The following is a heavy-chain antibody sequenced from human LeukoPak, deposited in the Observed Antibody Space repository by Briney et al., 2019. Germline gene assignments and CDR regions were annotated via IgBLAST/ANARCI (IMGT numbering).Heavy chain of an antibody. CDR1: GFTFRNYW. CDR3: CRAGGSGWFDP. Sequence: GGSLRLSCAASGFTFRNYWMHWVRQAPGKGLEWVSRINIDGSTTYADSVESRFTISSDNAKNTTYLQINSMRTDDATASYYCRAGGSGWFDPWGQGNLVTVSS. J-gene: IGHJ5*02. D-gene: IGHD3-10*01. V-gene: IGHV3-74*03. CDR2: INIDGST.